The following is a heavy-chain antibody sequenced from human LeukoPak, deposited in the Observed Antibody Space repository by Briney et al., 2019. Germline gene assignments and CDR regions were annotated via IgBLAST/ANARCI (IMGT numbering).Heavy chain of an antibody. CDR3: ARGSGPATERRAVTPFDY. CDR1: GGSISSHY. CDR2: IYYSGST. V-gene: IGHV4-59*11. Sequence: SETLSLTCTVSGGSISSHYWSWIRQPPGKGLEWIGYIYYSGSTNYNPSLKSRVTISVDTSKNQFSLKLSSVTAADTAVYYCARGSGPATERRAVTPFDYWGQGTLVTVSS. J-gene: IGHJ4*02. D-gene: IGHD1-1*01.